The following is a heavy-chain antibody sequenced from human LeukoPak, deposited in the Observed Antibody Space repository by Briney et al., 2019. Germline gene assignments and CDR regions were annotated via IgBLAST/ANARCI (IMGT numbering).Heavy chain of an antibody. CDR1: GYGISSDYY. CDR2: IYHSGST. D-gene: IGHD3-10*01. V-gene: IGHV4-38-2*01. J-gene: IGHJ5*02. CDR3: ARIITMIRGKRPGSFAP. Sequence: SETLSLTCAVSGYGISSDYYWGWIRQPPGKGLEWMASIYHSGSTYYNPSLKNRVTISVDTSKSQLSLELISVTAADTAVYYCARIITMIRGKRPGSFAPWGKGTLVTAS.